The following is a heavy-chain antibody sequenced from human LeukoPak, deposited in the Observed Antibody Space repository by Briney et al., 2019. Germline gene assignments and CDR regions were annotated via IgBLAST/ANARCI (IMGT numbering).Heavy chain of an antibody. CDR2: ISGSGGSA. Sequence: GGSLRLSCAVSGITLSNYGMSWVRQAPGKGPEWVSGISGSGGSAHYADAVKGRFTISRDNSKNTLHLQMNSLRVEDTAVYFCAKRGVVIRVILVGFHKEAYYFDAWGQGALVTVSS. V-gene: IGHV3-23*01. CDR3: AKRGVVIRVILVGFHKEAYYFDA. CDR1: GITLSNYG. D-gene: IGHD3-22*01. J-gene: IGHJ4*02.